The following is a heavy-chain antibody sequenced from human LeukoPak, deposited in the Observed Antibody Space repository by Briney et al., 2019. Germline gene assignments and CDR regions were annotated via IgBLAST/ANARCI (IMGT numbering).Heavy chain of an antibody. CDR2: ISGNGGST. CDR1: GFTFSSYA. J-gene: IGHJ4*02. V-gene: IGHV3-23*01. D-gene: IGHD3-22*01. Sequence: GGSLRLSCAASGFTFSSYAMSWVRQAPGKGLEWVSGISGNGGSTYYADSVEGRFTISRDNSKNTLYLQINNLRAEDTAIYYCAKDRSYYDSISNFDYWGQGTLVTVSS. CDR3: AKDRSYYDSISNFDY.